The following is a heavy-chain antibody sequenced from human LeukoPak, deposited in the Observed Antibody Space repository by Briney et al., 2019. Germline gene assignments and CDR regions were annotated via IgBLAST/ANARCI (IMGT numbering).Heavy chain of an antibody. CDR3: ARGALVATSDGAFDI. Sequence: GGSLRLSCAASGFTFSSYDMHWVRQAPGKGLEWVSAISSAGDTYYPGYVKGGFTISRENTKKYLYLIKNSLRAGDTAVYYCARGALVATSDGAFDIWGQGAMVTVSS. CDR1: GFTFSSYD. D-gene: IGHD5-12*01. CDR2: ISSAGDT. V-gene: IGHV3-13*01. J-gene: IGHJ3*02.